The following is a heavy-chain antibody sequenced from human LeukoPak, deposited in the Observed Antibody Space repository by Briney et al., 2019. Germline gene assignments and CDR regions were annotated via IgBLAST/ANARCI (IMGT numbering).Heavy chain of an antibody. Sequence: SETLSLTCAVYGGSFSGYYWSWIRQPPGKGLEWIGEINHSGSTNYNPSLKSRVTISVDTSKNQFSLKVSSVTAADTAVYYCARQTRYCSSTTCSDLHYYYNYYIDVWGKGTTVTISS. CDR3: ARQTRYCSSTTCSDLHYYYNYYIDV. CDR2: INHSGST. CDR1: GGSFSGYY. D-gene: IGHD2-2*01. V-gene: IGHV4-34*01. J-gene: IGHJ6*03.